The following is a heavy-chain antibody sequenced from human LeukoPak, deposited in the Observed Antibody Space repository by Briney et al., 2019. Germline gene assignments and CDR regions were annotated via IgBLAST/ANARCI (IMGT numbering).Heavy chain of an antibody. CDR1: GFTSSIYA. V-gene: IGHV3-23*01. CDR3: AKVGRPRSWPHHFDY. J-gene: IGHJ4*02. Sequence: PGGSLRLSCAASGFTSSIYAMNWIRQAPGKGLEWVSSTSVSGDITYYADSVKGRFTISRDNSKDTLYLQMNSLGAEDTAVYYCAKVGRPRSWPHHFDYWGQGTLVTVSS. CDR2: TSVSGDIT. D-gene: IGHD3-16*01.